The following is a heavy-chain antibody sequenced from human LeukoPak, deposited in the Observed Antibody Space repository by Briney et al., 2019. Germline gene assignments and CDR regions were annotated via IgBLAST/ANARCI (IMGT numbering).Heavy chain of an antibody. CDR3: AKGDSSYPPGWFDP. Sequence: PGGSLRLSCAASGFTFSSYAMSWVRQAPAKGLEWVSAISGSGGSTYYADSAKGRFTISRDNSQNTLYLQMNSLRAEDTAVYYCAKGDSSYPPGWFDPWGQGTLVTVSS. V-gene: IGHV3-23*01. CDR2: ISGSGGST. D-gene: IGHD6-6*01. J-gene: IGHJ5*02. CDR1: GFTFSSYA.